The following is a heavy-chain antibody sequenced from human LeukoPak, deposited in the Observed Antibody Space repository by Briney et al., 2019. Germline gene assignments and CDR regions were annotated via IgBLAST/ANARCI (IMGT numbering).Heavy chain of an antibody. J-gene: IGHJ4*02. CDR3: ARGAALLYLFDY. Sequence: GASVKVSCKASGYTFTSYGISWVRQAPGQGLEWMGWISAYNGNTNYAQKLQGRVTMTTDTSTRPAYMELRSLRSDDAAVYYCARGAALLYLFDYWGQGTLVTVSS. CDR2: ISAYNGNT. D-gene: IGHD2-21*01. CDR1: GYTFTSYG. V-gene: IGHV1-18*04.